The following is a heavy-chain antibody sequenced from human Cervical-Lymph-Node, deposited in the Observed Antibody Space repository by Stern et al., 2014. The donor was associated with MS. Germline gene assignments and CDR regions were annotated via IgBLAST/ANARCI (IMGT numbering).Heavy chain of an antibody. J-gene: IGHJ4*02. Sequence: QVQLVQSGAEVKKPGSSVTVSCKASGGSFSNHGITWVRQVPGQGLGWMGRTFPNVGITNYAPKLQGRVTITADTSSNTASMELSTLRSEDTAVYYCATPSDFYGSGSYFPPLDYWGQGTQVIVST. D-gene: IGHD3-10*01. CDR3: ATPSDFYGSGSYFPPLDY. CDR2: TFPNVGIT. V-gene: IGHV1-69*04. CDR1: GGSFSNHG.